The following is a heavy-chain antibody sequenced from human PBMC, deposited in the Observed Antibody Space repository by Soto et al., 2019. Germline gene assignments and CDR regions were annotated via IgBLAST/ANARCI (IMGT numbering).Heavy chain of an antibody. D-gene: IGHD7-27*01. CDR2: ISSSSYI. V-gene: IGHV3-21*01. CDR1: GFTFSSYS. CDR3: ATGARWGSLDY. J-gene: IGHJ4*02. Sequence: GGSLRLSCAASGFTFSSYSMNWVRQAPGKGLEWVSSISSSSYIYYADSVTGRFTISRDNAKNSLYLQMNSLRAEDTAVYYCATGARWGSLDYWGQGTLVTVSS.